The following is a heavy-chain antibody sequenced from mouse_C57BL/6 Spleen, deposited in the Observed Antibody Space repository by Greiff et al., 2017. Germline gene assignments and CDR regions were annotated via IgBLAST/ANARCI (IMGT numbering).Heavy chain of an antibody. CDR3: AGRVYYYGSGYAMDY. Sequence: EVQLQQSGPELVKPGASVKISCKASGYTFTDYNMDWVKQSPGKSLEWIGDINPNNGGTIYNQKFKGKATLTVDKSSSTAYMELRSLTSEDTAVYYCAGRVYYYGSGYAMDYWGQGTSVTVSS. CDR2: INPNNGGT. V-gene: IGHV1-18*01. CDR1: GYTFTDYN. D-gene: IGHD1-1*01. J-gene: IGHJ4*01.